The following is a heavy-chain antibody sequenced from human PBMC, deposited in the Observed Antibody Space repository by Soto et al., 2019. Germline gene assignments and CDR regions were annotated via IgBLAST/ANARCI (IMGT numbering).Heavy chain of an antibody. CDR3: ARKEGYRSGPFDY. D-gene: IGHD6-19*01. Sequence: GGSLRLSCAASGFTVSSNYMSWVRQAPGKGLEWVSVIYSGGSTYYADSVKGRFTISRDNSKNTLYLQMNSLRAEDTAVYYCARKEGYRSGPFDYWGQGTLVTVSS. CDR1: GFTVSSNY. V-gene: IGHV3-66*01. J-gene: IGHJ4*02. CDR2: IYSGGST.